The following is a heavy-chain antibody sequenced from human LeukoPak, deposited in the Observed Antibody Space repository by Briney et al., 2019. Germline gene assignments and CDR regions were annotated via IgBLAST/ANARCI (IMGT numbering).Heavy chain of an antibody. V-gene: IGHV3-23*01. CDR3: AKDHRGEDYDY. Sequence: GGSLRLSCAASGFTFSSYGMSWVRQAPGKGLEWVSAISGSGGSTYYADSVKGRFTISRDNSKDTLYLQMNSLRAEDTAVYYCAKDHRGEDYDYWGQGTLVTVSS. J-gene: IGHJ4*02. CDR1: GFTFSSYG. D-gene: IGHD3-10*01. CDR2: ISGSGGST.